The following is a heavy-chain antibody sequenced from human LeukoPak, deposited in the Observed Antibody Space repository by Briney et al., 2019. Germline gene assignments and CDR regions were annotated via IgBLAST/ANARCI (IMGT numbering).Heavy chain of an antibody. D-gene: IGHD5-18*01. J-gene: IGHJ4*02. CDR3: VRRGDMVSIFDC. CDR1: GGSISSYY. Sequence: SETLSLTCTVSGGSISSYYWSWIRQPPGKGLEWIGYIYYSGSTNYNPSLKSRVTISVDTSKNQFSLKLSSVTAADTAVYYCVRRGDMVSIFDCWGQGTLVTVSS. CDR2: IYYSGST. V-gene: IGHV4-59*01.